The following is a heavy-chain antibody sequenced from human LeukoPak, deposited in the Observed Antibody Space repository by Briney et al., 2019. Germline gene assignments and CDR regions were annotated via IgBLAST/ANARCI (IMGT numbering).Heavy chain of an antibody. CDR3: VRGYMDV. Sequence: GGSLRLSCAASGFTFSSYDMPWVRQATGKGLEWVSAIGTAGDTYYSASVKGRFTISRENGTNSSYLQMRRPRAADTPVYYCVRGYMDVWGKGTTVTVS. V-gene: IGHV3-13*01. CDR1: GFTFSSYD. CDR2: IGTAGDT. J-gene: IGHJ6*03.